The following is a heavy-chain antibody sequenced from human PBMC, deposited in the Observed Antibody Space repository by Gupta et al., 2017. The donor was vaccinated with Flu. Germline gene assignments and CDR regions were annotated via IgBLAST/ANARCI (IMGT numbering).Heavy chain of an antibody. CDR2: IWFDGSNK. CDR3: ARANVPAANQFYPYYYMDV. V-gene: IGHV3-33*01. J-gene: IGHJ6*03. D-gene: IGHD2-2*01. Sequence: HWVRQAPGKGLEWVAVIWFDGSNKYYADSVKGRFTISRDNSENTLYLQIYSLRAEDTAVYYCARANVPAANQFYPYYYMDVWGKGTTVTVSS.